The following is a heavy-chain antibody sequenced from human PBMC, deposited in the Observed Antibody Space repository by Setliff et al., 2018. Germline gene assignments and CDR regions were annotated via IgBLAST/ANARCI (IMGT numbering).Heavy chain of an antibody. CDR1: GDSINNFY. J-gene: IGHJ3*01. D-gene: IGHD2-15*01. V-gene: IGHV4-59*01. CDR3: ARAPLDYSSRAFDF. Sequence: LTCSVSGDSINNFYWNWIRQSPGTGLEWIGYIFSDGTTYYNPSLKSRVAMSVDTSKKQFSLSLSAVTAADTAKYYCARAPLDYSSRAFDFWGQGTMVTVSS. CDR2: IFSDGTT.